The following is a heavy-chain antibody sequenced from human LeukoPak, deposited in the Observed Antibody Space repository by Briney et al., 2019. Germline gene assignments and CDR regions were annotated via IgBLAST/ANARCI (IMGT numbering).Heavy chain of an antibody. CDR1: GFTFSSYG. CDR3: AKDLSPYYYDSSGYYIPHGAFDI. J-gene: IGHJ3*02. D-gene: IGHD3-22*01. CDR2: IWYDGSNK. Sequence: GGSLRLSCAASGFTFSSYGMHWVRQAPGKGLEWVAVIWYDGSNKYYTDSVKGRFTISRDNSKNTLHLQMNSLRAEDTAVYYCAKDLSPYYYDSSGYYIPHGAFDIWGRGTMVTVSS. V-gene: IGHV3-33*06.